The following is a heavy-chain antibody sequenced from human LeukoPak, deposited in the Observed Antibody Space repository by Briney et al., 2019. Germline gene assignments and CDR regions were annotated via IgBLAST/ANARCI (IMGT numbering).Heavy chain of an antibody. D-gene: IGHD5-24*01. J-gene: IGHJ4*02. Sequence: GGSLRLSCAVSGFTFSNYVMSWVRQAPGKGLEWVSAISTSGDDTYYADSVKGRFTISRDNSKNTLYLQMNSLSAEDTAVYYCAKVEDGYKRGNYFDYWGQGTLVTVSS. CDR2: ISTSGDDT. V-gene: IGHV3-23*01. CDR1: GFTFSNYV. CDR3: AKVEDGYKRGNYFDY.